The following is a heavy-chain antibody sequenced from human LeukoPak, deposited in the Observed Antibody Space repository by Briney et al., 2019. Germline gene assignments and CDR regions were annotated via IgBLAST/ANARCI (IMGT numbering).Heavy chain of an antibody. CDR3: ATRSSSHYYYGMDV. Sequence: GGSLRLSCAASGXTFSTYVMNWFRQAPGKGLEWVSTISVGAEYIFYADSVKGRFTISRDNAKNSLYLQMNSLRAEDTAVYYCATRSSSHYYYGMDVWGQGATVTVSS. V-gene: IGHV3-21*04. J-gene: IGHJ6*02. D-gene: IGHD2-2*01. CDR1: GXTFSTYV. CDR2: ISVGAEYI.